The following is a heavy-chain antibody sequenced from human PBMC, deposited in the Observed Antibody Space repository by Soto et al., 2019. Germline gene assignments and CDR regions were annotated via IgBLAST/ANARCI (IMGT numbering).Heavy chain of an antibody. J-gene: IGHJ4*02. D-gene: IGHD2-15*01. CDR3: ATDSGGSPFDY. CDR1: GLTFSIYG. CDR2: IWANGRTT. V-gene: IGHV3-33*01. Sequence: QVQLVESGGGVVQPGGSLRLSCAASGLTFSIYGMHWVRQAPGKGLEWVAVIWANGRTTDYADSVKGRFTISRDNSKNTLYLQMDSLRAEDTSVYCCATDSGGSPFDYWGQGTLVTVSS.